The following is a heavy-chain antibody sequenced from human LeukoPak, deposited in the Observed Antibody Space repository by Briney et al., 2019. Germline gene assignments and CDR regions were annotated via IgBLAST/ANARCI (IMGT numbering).Heavy chain of an antibody. CDR1: GFTFSDYY. CDR2: ISGTSSYT. J-gene: IGHJ4*02. CDR3: ARDGSTWSYVDY. D-gene: IGHD6-13*01. Sequence: KPGGSLRLSCAASGFTFSDYYMSWIRQAPGKGLEWVSYISGTSSYTNYADSVKGRFTVSRDNPKNSLFLQMNSLRAEDAAVYYCARDGSTWSYVDYWGQGTLVTVSS. V-gene: IGHV3-11*05.